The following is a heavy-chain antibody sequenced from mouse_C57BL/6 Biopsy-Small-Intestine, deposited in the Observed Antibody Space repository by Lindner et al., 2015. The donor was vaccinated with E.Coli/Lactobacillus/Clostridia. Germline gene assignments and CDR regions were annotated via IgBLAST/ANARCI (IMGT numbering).Heavy chain of an antibody. D-gene: IGHD2-3*01. CDR2: ISSGSSTI. CDR1: GFTFSDYG. Sequence: VQLQESWGRLSEAWGSRKLSCAASGFTFSDYGMHWVRQAPEKGLEWVAYISSGSSTIYYADTVKGRFTISRDNAKNTLFLQMTSLRSEDTAMYYCARRGGDGYWGDYWGQGTTLTVSS. V-gene: IGHV5-17*01. J-gene: IGHJ2*01. CDR3: ARRGGDGYWGDY.